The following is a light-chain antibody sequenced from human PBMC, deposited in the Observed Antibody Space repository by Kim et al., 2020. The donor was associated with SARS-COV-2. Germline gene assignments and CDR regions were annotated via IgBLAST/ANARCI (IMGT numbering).Light chain of an antibody. CDR3: CSYAGTYTRV. Sequence: QSALTQPRSVSGSPGQSVTISCTGVGSDVGGYDYVSWYQQNPGKAPKLMVYDVSKRPSGVPDRFSGSKSGNTASLTISRLQAEDEADYYCCSYAGTYTRVFGGGTQLTVL. V-gene: IGLV2-11*01. J-gene: IGLJ3*02. CDR1: GSDVGGYDY. CDR2: DVS.